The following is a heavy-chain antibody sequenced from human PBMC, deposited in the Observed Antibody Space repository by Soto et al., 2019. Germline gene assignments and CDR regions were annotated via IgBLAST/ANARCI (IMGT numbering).Heavy chain of an antibody. J-gene: IGHJ5*02. Sequence: PGGSLRLSCAASGFTFSSYAMSWVRQAPGKGLEWVSAISGSGGSTYYADSVKGRFTISRDNSKNTLYLQMNSLRAEDTAVYYCAKFVRGVVISNWFAPWGQGTLVTVSS. CDR3: AKFVRGVVISNWFAP. V-gene: IGHV3-23*01. CDR1: GFTFSSYA. CDR2: ISGSGGST. D-gene: IGHD3-10*02.